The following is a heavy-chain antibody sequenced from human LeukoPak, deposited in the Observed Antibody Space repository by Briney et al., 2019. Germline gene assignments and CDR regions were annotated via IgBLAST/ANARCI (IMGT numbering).Heavy chain of an antibody. CDR1: GSTFSSYA. Sequence: GRSLRLSCAASGSTFSSYAMHWVRQAPGKGLEWVAVMSNDGSNKYYADSVRGRFTISRDNSNNTLYLQMTRLSPEDTAVYYCARERVTNGREDFDFWGQGTLVIVSS. CDR2: MSNDGSNK. D-gene: IGHD2-8*01. CDR3: ARERVTNGREDFDF. J-gene: IGHJ4*02. V-gene: IGHV3-30*04.